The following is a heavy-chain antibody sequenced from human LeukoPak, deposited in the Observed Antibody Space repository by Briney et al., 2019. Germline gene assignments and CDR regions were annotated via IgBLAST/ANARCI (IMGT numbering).Heavy chain of an antibody. V-gene: IGHV4-4*02. CDR3: ARGTNPYDYVWGSYRVFDY. Sequence: SETLSLTCGVSGGSITSTNYWTWVRQPPGKGLEWIGEVNLQGSTNYNPSLMGRVAISVDTSKNQFSLKLSSVTAADTAVYYCARGTNPYDYVWGSYRVFDYWGQGTLVTVSS. J-gene: IGHJ4*02. D-gene: IGHD3-16*02. CDR2: VNLQGST. CDR1: GGSITSTNY.